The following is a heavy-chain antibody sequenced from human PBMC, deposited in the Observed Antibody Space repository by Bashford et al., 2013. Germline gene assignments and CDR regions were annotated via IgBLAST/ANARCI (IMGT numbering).Heavy chain of an antibody. J-gene: IGHJ2*01. D-gene: IGHD2-21*02. CDR2: IGSSGVTT. V-gene: IGHV3-23*01. CDR3: AKRVVVTAFRYFDF. Sequence: LEWLSAIGSSGVTTYYADSVKGRFSISRDNSKNTLYLQMNSLRAEDTAVYYCAKRVVVTAFRYFDFWGRGTLVTVSS.